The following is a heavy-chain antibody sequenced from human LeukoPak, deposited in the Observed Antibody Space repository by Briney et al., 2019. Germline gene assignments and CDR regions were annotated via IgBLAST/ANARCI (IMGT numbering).Heavy chain of an antibody. CDR3: ARDPRRDGYIDYFDY. Sequence: GGSLRLSCAASGFTFGSYSMNWVRQAPGKGLEWVSSISSGSSYSYYADSVRGRFTLSRDNAKNSLYLQMNTLRAEDTAVYYCARDPRRDGYIDYFDYWGQGTLVTVSS. CDR2: ISSGSSYS. V-gene: IGHV3-21*01. CDR1: GFTFGSYS. J-gene: IGHJ4*02. D-gene: IGHD5-24*01.